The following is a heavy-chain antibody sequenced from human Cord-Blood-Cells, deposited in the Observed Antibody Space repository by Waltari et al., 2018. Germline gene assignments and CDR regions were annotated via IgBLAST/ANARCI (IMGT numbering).Heavy chain of an antibody. D-gene: IGHD3-10*01. CDR3: ARLLYGSGSYYFDY. CDR2: INHSGST. J-gene: IGHJ4*02. Sequence: QVQLQQWGAGLLKPSETLSLTCAVYGGSFSGYYWSWIRQPPGKGLEWIGEINHSGSTNYNPSLKSRVTISVDTSKNQFSLKLSSVTAADTAGYYCARLLYGSGSYYFDYWGQGTLVTVSS. CDR1: GGSFSGYY. V-gene: IGHV4-34*01.